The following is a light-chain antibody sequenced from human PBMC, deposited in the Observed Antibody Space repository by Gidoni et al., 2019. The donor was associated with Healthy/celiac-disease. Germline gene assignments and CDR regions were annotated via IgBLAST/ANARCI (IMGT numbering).Light chain of an antibody. CDR2: DAS. V-gene: IGKV1-33*01. CDR1: QDISNY. CDR3: QQYDNLPRT. J-gene: IGKJ1*01. Sequence: DIQMTQSPSSLSASVGDRVTSICQESQDISNYLNWYQQKPGKAPKLLIYDASNLETGVPSRFSGSGSGTDFTFTISSLQPEDIATYYCQQYDNLPRTFXXXTKVEIK.